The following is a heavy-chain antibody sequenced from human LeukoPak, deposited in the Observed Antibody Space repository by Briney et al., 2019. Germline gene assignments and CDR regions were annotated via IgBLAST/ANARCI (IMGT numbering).Heavy chain of an antibody. CDR3: RVVPAANDY. D-gene: IGHD2-2*01. V-gene: IGHV3-74*01. Sequence: PGRSLRLSCAASGFTFSSYWMHWVRQAPGKGLVWVSRINSDGSSTSYADSVKGRFAISRDNAKNTLYLQMNSLRAEDTAVYYCRVVPAANDYWGQGTLVTVSS. J-gene: IGHJ4*02. CDR2: INSDGSST. CDR1: GFTFSSYW.